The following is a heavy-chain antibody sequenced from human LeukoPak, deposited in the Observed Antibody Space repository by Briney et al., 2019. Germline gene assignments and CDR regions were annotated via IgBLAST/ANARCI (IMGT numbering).Heavy chain of an antibody. J-gene: IGHJ3*02. CDR2: IRYDGSNK. CDR3: AKAARTTVTPGNAFDI. D-gene: IGHD4-17*01. CDR1: GFSFSSYG. Sequence: PGGSLRLSCAASGFSFSSYGMHWVRQAPGKGLECVAFIRYDGSNKYYADSVKGRFTISRDNSKNTLYLQMNSLRAEDTAVYYCAKAARTTVTPGNAFDIWGQGTMVTVSS. V-gene: IGHV3-30*02.